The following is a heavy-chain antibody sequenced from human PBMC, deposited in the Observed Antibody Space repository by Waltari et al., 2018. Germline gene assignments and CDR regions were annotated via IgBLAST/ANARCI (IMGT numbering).Heavy chain of an antibody. CDR3: ARGVRHCGGDCGYFQH. CDR1: GYTFTGYY. Sequence: QVQLVQSGAEVKKPGASVKVSCKASGYTFTGYYMHWVRQAPGQGLEWMGRINPNSGGTNHAQKFQGRVTMTRDTSISTAYMELGRLRSDDTAVYYWARGVRHCGGDCGYFQHWGQGTLVTVSS. CDR2: INPNSGGT. J-gene: IGHJ1*01. V-gene: IGHV1-2*06. D-gene: IGHD2-21*01.